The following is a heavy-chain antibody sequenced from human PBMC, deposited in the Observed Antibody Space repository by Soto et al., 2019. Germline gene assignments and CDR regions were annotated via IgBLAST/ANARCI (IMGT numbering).Heavy chain of an antibody. CDR3: VRTSLVLAAATREDY. J-gene: IGHJ4*02. CDR2: INSDGSST. V-gene: IGHV3-74*01. CDR1: GFTFSSYW. Sequence: EVQLVESGGGLVQPGGSLRLSCAASGFTFSSYWMHWVRQAPGKGLVWVSRINSDGSSTSYEDSVKGQFTISRDNAKNTQYLQMNRLRPEDTAVYFCVRTSLVLAAATREDYWGQGTLVTVSS. D-gene: IGHD2-15*01.